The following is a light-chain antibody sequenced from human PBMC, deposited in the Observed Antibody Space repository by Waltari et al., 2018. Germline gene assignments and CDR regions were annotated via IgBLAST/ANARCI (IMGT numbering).Light chain of an antibody. CDR3: SSYTSSSTVV. V-gene: IGLV2-14*03. CDR1: SSDVGVSNY. Sequence: QSAVHPPASVSAPPRQSSTISSAGTSSDVGVSNYLPWYQQHPGKAPNLMIYDVSNRPSGVPNRFSGSKSGNTASLTISGLQAEDEADYYCSSYTSSSTVVFGTGTKVTVL. CDR2: DVS. J-gene: IGLJ1*01.